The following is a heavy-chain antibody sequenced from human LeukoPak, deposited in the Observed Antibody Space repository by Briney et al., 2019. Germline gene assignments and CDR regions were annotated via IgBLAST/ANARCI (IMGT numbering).Heavy chain of an antibody. V-gene: IGHV3-23*01. CDR1: GFSFSSYA. J-gene: IGHJ4*02. D-gene: IGHD3-16*01. CDR3: AKWPEGAMDYFDY. Sequence: GGSLRLSCAASGFSFSSYAMTWARQAPVKGLEWVSAISGDGTRTYYADSVRGRFTISRDNSKNTLYLEMSSLRVEDTAIYYCAKWPEGAMDYFDYWGQGTLVTVSS. CDR2: ISGDGTRT.